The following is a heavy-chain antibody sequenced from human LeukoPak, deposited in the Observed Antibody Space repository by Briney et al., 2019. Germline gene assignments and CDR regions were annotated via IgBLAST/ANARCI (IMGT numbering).Heavy chain of an antibody. CDR3: ARDPNGDYIGTFDM. Sequence: GGSLRLSCAASGFTFSSYGMSWVRQAPGKGLEWVSSISGSGGSTQYADSVQGRFAISRDNSKNTLYLQMNSLRVEDTAVYFYARDPNGDYIGTFDMWGRGTMVTVSS. CDR2: ISGSGGST. D-gene: IGHD4-17*01. V-gene: IGHV3-23*01. J-gene: IGHJ3*02. CDR1: GFTFSSYG.